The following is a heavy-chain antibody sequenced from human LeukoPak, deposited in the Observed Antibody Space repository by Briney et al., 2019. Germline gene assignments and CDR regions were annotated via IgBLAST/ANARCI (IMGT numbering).Heavy chain of an antibody. Sequence: PGGSLRLSCAASGFTFSSYGMQLVRQAPGKGPEGVSFILYYWGNIHYADSVEGRFTISRDNSKNTLYLQMNSLRAEDTPVYYCARDCAAMVRLLDYWGEGTLVTVSS. D-gene: IGHD5-18*01. CDR3: ARDCAAMVRLLDY. J-gene: IGHJ4*02. CDR2: ILYYWGNI. CDR1: GFTFSSYG. V-gene: IGHV3-30*02.